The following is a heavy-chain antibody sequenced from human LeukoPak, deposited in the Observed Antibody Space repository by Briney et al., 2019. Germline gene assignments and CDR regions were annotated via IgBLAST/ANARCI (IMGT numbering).Heavy chain of an antibody. CDR2: IYPGDSDT. D-gene: IGHD5-12*01. V-gene: IGHV5-51*01. J-gene: IGHJ4*02. Sequence: GESLRISCKGSGYSFTSYWIGWVRQMPGKGLEWMGIIYPGDSDTGYSPSFQGQVTISADKSISTAYLQWSSLKASDTAMYYCARIPLGLRVIGYPDYWGQGTLVTVSS. CDR1: GYSFTSYW. CDR3: ARIPLGLRVIGYPDY.